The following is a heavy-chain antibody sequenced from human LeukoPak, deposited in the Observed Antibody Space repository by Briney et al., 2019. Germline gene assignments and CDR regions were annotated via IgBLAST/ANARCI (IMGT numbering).Heavy chain of an antibody. J-gene: IGHJ3*02. CDR3: ARERAWFGENDAFDI. D-gene: IGHD3-10*01. V-gene: IGHV3-23*01. Sequence: GGSLRLSCAASGFTFSSYAMSWVRQAPGKGLEWVSAISGSGGSTYYADSVKGRFTISRDNSKNSLYLQMNSLRAEDTAVYYCARERAWFGENDAFDIWGRGTMVTVSS. CDR2: ISGSGGST. CDR1: GFTFSSYA.